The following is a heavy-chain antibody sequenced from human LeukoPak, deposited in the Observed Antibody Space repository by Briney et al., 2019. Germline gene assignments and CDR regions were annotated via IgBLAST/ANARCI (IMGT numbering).Heavy chain of an antibody. CDR3: AKDREGGSRLRGWFDP. CDR1: GFTFSSYD. CDR2: ISGSGGST. J-gene: IGHJ5*02. V-gene: IGHV3-23*01. D-gene: IGHD3-10*01. Sequence: GGSLRLTCAASGFTFSSYDMSWVRQAPGKGLEWVSAISGSGGSTYYADSVKGRFTTSRDNSKNTLYLQMNSLRAEDTAVYYCAKDREGGSRLRGWFDPCGDGTLVTVSS.